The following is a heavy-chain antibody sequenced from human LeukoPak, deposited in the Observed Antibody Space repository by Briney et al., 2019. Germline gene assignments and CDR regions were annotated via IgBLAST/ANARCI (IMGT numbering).Heavy chain of an antibody. J-gene: IGHJ4*02. D-gene: IGHD3-3*01. CDR2: ISSSSSTI. V-gene: IGHV3-48*02. CDR3: ARGVLLSYYDFWSGYYTY. CDR1: GFTFSSYA. Sequence: PGGSLRLSCAASGFTFSSYAMNWVRQAPGKGLEWVSYISSSSSTIYYADSVKGRFTISRDNAKNSLYLQMNSLRDEDTAVYYCARGVLLSYYDFWSGYYTYWGQGTLVTVSS.